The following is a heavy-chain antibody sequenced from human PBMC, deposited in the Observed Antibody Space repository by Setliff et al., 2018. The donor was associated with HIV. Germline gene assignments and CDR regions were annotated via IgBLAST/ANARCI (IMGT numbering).Heavy chain of an antibody. D-gene: IGHD2-21*01. J-gene: IGHJ3*02. V-gene: IGHV1-69*06. CDR3: ARVFVLPDIVVVLDAFDI. CDR2: ITPVYGTT. CDR1: GGTFSSYG. Sequence: ASVKVSCKASGGTFSSYGISWVRQAPGQGLEWMGRITPVYGTTNYAQKFQGRVTITADKSTSTAYMELRSLRSDDTAEYYCARVFVLPDIVVVLDAFDIWGQGTMVTVSS.